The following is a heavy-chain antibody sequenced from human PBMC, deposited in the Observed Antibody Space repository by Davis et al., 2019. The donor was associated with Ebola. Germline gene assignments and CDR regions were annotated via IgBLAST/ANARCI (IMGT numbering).Heavy chain of an antibody. CDR1: GGSMSSYY. V-gene: IGHV4-59*04. Sequence: MPSETLSLTCTVSGGSMSSYYWSWIRQPPGKGLEWIGFIYYSGSTYYNPSLKSRVTISVDTSKNQFSLKLSSVTAADTAVYYCARQGGGEFDYWGQGTLVTVSS. J-gene: IGHJ4*02. CDR2: IYYSGST. D-gene: IGHD2-21*01. CDR3: ARQGGGEFDY.